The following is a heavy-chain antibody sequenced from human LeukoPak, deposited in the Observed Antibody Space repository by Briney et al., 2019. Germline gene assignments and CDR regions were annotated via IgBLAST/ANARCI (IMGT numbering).Heavy chain of an antibody. Sequence: PSETLSLTCAVYGGSFSGYYWSWIRQPPGKGLEWIGEINHSGSTNYNPSLKSRVTISVDTSKNQFSLKLSSVTAADTAVYYCARSVNGGSYRDYYFDYWGQGTLVTVSS. CDR2: INHSGST. CDR3: ARSVNGGSYRDYYFDY. V-gene: IGHV4-34*01. CDR1: GGSFSGYY. J-gene: IGHJ4*02. D-gene: IGHD1-26*01.